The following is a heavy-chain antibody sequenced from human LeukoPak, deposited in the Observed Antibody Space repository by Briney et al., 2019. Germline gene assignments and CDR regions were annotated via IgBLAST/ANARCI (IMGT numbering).Heavy chain of an antibody. CDR3: AKFYGSDCGGDCYPRSKVYYYGMDV. J-gene: IGHJ6*02. CDR2: ISGSGGST. Sequence: GGSLRLSCAASGFTFSSYAMSWVRQAPGKGLEWVSAISGSGGSTYYADSVKGRFTISRDNSKNTLYLQMNSLRAGDTAVYYCAKFYGSDCGGDCYPRSKVYYYGMDVWGQGTTVTVSS. CDR1: GFTFSSYA. V-gene: IGHV3-23*01. D-gene: IGHD2-21*02.